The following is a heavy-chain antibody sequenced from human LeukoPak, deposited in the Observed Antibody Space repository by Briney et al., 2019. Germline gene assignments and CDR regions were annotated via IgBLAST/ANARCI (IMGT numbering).Heavy chain of an antibody. CDR1: GYSISTGYY. D-gene: IGHD2-8*01. Sequence: SETLSLTCTVSGYSISTGYYWDWIRQPPGKGLEWIGTFYHGGSTYYNPSLKSRVTISVDTSKNQFSLKLSSVTAADTAVYYCARGPGVRAYYYYYMDVWGKGTTVTVSS. J-gene: IGHJ6*03. V-gene: IGHV4-38-2*02. CDR3: ARGPGVRAYYYYYMDV. CDR2: FYHGGST.